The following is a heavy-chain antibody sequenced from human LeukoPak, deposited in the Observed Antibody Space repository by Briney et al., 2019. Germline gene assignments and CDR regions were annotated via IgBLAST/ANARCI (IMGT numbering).Heavy chain of an antibody. CDR2: INPNSGGT. J-gene: IGHJ6*02. V-gene: IGHV1-2*02. CDR3: ASYVVATRSGYYSNGMDL. Sequence: ASVKVSCKASASTFTGYYIHWVRQAPGQGLEWMGWINPNSGGTKYAQKFQGRATMTRDTSISTAYMELSRLCSDDTAVYYCASYVVATRSGYYSNGMDLWGQGATVTVSS. CDR1: ASTFTGYY. D-gene: IGHD5-12*01.